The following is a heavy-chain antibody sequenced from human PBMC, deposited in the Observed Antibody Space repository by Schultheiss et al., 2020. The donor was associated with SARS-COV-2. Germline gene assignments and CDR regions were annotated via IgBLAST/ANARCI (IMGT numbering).Heavy chain of an antibody. CDR3: ASLLSMTTPPDDY. Sequence: ASVKVSCKASGYTFTGYYMHWVRQAPGQGLEWMGWINPNSGGTNYAQNFQGRVTMTTDTSTSTAYMELSSLRSEDTAVYYCASLLSMTTPPDDYWGQGTLVTVSS. CDR2: INPNSGGT. CDR1: GYTFTGYY. J-gene: IGHJ4*02. D-gene: IGHD4-17*01. V-gene: IGHV1-2*02.